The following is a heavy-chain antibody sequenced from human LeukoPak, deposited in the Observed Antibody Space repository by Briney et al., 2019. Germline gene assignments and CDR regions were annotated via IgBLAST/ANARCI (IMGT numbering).Heavy chain of an antibody. CDR2: ISWNSGSI. V-gene: IGHV3-9*01. Sequence: GRSLRLSCAASGFTFDDYAMHWVRQAPGKGLEWVSGISWNSGSIGYADSVKGRFTISRDNAKNSLYPQMNSLRAEDTALYYCAKATRGYSGYDPFDYWGQGTLVTVSS. CDR1: GFTFDDYA. CDR3: AKATRGYSGYDPFDY. D-gene: IGHD5-12*01. J-gene: IGHJ4*02.